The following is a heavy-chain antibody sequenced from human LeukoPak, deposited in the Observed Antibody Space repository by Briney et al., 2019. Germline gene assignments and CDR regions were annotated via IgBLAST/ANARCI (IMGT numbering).Heavy chain of an antibody. V-gene: IGHV1-8*02. Sequence: ASVKVSCKASGYTFTSYDINWVRQATGQGLEWMGWMNPNSGSTGYAQKLQGRVTMTTDTSTSTAYMELRSLRSDDTAVYYCARNLDIVATCNFDYWGQGTLVTVSS. CDR1: GYTFTSYD. CDR2: MNPNSGST. D-gene: IGHD5-12*01. CDR3: ARNLDIVATCNFDY. J-gene: IGHJ4*02.